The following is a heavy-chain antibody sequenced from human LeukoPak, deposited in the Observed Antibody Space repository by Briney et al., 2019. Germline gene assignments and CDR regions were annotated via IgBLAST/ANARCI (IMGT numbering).Heavy chain of an antibody. CDR1: GYTFTGYY. D-gene: IGHD3-10*01. CDR2: INPNSGGT. CDR3: ARGWSYYGSGSYYIDPHFDY. Sequence: SVKVSCKASGYTFTGYYMHWVRQAPGQGLEWMGWINPNSGGTNYEQKFQGRVTMTSDTSISTAYMELSRLRSDDTAVYYCARGWSYYGSGSYYIDPHFDYWGQGTLVTVSS. J-gene: IGHJ4*02. V-gene: IGHV1-2*02.